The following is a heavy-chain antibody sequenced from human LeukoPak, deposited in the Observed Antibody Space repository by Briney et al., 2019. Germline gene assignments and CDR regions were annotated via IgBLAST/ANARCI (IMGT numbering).Heavy chain of an antibody. J-gene: IGHJ2*01. V-gene: IGHV4-34*01. CDR2: INHVGSI. CDR1: GGSFSGSY. CDR3: ARGHWDFDL. Sequence: KPSETLSLTCVVYGGSFSGSYWSWIRQPPGKGLEWIGEINHVGSINYNPSLKSRVTISVDTSKNQFSLKLISVTAADTAVYSCARGHWDFDLWGRGTLVTVSS.